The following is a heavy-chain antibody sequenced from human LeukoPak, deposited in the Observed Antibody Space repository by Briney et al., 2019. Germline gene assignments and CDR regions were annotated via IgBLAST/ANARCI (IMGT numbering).Heavy chain of an antibody. J-gene: IGHJ4*02. CDR2: IKQDGSEK. V-gene: IGHV3-7*01. CDR3: ARDRRYLDY. Sequence: GGSLRPSLAAPGFTFSIYWMSWVGKAPGKGPEWVANIKQDGSEKYYVEPVKGRFTISRDNAKNSLYLQMNSLRAEDTAVYYCARDRRYLDYWGQGTLVTVSS. D-gene: IGHD3-16*02. CDR1: GFTFSIYW.